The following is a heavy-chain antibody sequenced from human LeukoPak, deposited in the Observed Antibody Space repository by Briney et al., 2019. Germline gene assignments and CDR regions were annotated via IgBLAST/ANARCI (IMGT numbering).Heavy chain of an antibody. CDR3: ARAPSEIGGYYPEYFRH. D-gene: IGHD3-22*01. V-gene: IGHV3-74*01. CDR1: GFTFSSYW. J-gene: IGHJ1*01. Sequence: RGSLRLSCAASGFTFSSYWMHWVRRDPGKGLVWVSRIKSDGKTNYADSVKGRFTISRDNAKNTVSLQMNSLRAEDTGVYYCARAPSEIGGYYPEYFRHWGQGTLVTVSS. CDR2: IKSDGKT.